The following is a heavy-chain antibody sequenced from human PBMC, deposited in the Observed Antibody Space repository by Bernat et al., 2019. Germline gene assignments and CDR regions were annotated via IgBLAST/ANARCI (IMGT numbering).Heavy chain of an antibody. D-gene: IGHD6-13*01. CDR2: ISYDGNNK. V-gene: IGHV3-30*03. CDR1: GFTFSSYG. Sequence: QVQLVESGGGVVQPGRSLRLSCAASGFTFSSYGIYWVRQTPGKGLEWVAVISYDGNNKYYADSVKGRFTISRDNSKNTLYLQMNSLRAEDTAVYYCARAIAAATLRTTNWYFDLWGRGTLVTVYS. J-gene: IGHJ2*01. CDR3: ARAIAAATLRTTNWYFDL.